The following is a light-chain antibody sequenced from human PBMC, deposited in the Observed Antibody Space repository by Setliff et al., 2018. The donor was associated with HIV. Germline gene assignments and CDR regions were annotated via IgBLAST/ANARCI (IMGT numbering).Light chain of an antibody. Sequence: QSVLTQPASVSGSPGQSITISCTGTSSDVGCYYYVSWYQQHPGKAPKLMIYDVTRRPSGVPDRFSDSKSGNTASLTISGLQAEDEADYYCCSYAGTSTYLFGSGTKVTVL. J-gene: IGLJ1*01. CDR1: SSDVGCYYY. CDR2: DVT. CDR3: CSYAGTSTYL. V-gene: IGLV2-11*01.